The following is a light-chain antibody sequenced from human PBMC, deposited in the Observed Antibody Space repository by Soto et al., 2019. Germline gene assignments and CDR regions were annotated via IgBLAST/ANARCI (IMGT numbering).Light chain of an antibody. Sequence: QSALTQRASVSGSPGQSITISCTGTSSDGGGYNYVSWYQQHPGKAPKLMIYDVSNRPSGVSNRFSGSKSGNTASLTISGLQAEDEADYYCSSYTSSSTYVFGTGTKLTVL. J-gene: IGLJ1*01. CDR2: DVS. V-gene: IGLV2-14*01. CDR3: SSYTSSSTYV. CDR1: SSDGGGYNY.